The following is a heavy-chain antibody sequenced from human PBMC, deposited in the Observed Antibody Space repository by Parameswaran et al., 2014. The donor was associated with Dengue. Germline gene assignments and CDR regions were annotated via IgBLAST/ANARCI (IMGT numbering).Heavy chain of an antibody. CDR2: INAGIGDT. J-gene: IGHJ4*02. D-gene: IGHD3-22*01. V-gene: IGHV1-3*01. Sequence: WVRQAPGQRPEWMGWINAGIGDTKYSQKFQGRVTISRDTSASTAYMELSSLRSEDTAVYYCARWGANSYDRNGYWNYFEYWGQGTLVTVSS. CDR3: ARWGANSYDRNGYWNYFEY.